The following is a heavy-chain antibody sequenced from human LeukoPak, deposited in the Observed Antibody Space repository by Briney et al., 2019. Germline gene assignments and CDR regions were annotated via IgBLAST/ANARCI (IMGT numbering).Heavy chain of an antibody. CDR1: GGSISSSSYY. Sequence: SETLSLTCTVSGGSISSSSYYWSWIRQPPGKGLEWIGEINHSGSTNYNPSLKSRVTISVDTSKNQFSLKLSSVTAADTAVYYCASIYASSLYYSDYWGQGTLVTVSS. CDR3: ASIYASSLYYSDY. D-gene: IGHD4-17*01. V-gene: IGHV4-39*07. J-gene: IGHJ4*02. CDR2: INHSGST.